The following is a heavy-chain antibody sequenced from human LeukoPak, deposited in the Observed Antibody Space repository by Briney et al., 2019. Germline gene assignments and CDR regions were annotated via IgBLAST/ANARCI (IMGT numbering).Heavy chain of an antibody. J-gene: IGHJ6*02. Sequence: ASVKVSCKASGYTFTGYYMHWVRQAPGQGLEWMGWINPNSGGTNYAQKFQGRVTMTRDTSISTAYMELSRLRSDDTAAYYCARSITIFGVVIIMDVWGQGTTVTVSS. V-gene: IGHV1-2*02. D-gene: IGHD3-3*01. CDR2: INPNSGGT. CDR1: GYTFTGYY. CDR3: ARSITIFGVVIIMDV.